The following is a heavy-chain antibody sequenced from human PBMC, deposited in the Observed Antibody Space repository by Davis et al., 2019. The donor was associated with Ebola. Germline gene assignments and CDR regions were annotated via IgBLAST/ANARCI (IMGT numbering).Heavy chain of an antibody. CDR1: GYTFTNYG. J-gene: IGHJ4*02. CDR3: ARVKRPHVLLWFGPLDY. CDR2: INPHNGNT. D-gene: IGHD3-10*01. V-gene: IGHV1-18*04. Sequence: ASVKVSCKASGYTFTNYGITWVRQAPGQGLEWMGWINPHNGNTNYAQKLQGRVTMTTDTSTSTAYMELRSLRSDDTAVYYCARVKRPHVLLWFGPLDYWGQGTLVTVSS.